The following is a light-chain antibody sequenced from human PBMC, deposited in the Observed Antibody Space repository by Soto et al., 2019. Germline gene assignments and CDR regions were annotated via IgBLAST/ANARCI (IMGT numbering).Light chain of an antibody. CDR2: SAS. V-gene: IGKV3-20*01. J-gene: IGKJ1*01. Sequence: ETVLTQSPGTLSLSPGQRATLSCRASQSVISTYLTWYQQKPGQAPRLLIYSASNRATGVPDRFSGSGSGTDFTLTISRLEPEDFAVYYCQQYDNALWTFGQGTKVEI. CDR1: QSVISTY. CDR3: QQYDNALWT.